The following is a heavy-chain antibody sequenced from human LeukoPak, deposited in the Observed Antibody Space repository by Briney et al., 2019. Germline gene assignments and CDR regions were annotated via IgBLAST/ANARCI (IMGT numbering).Heavy chain of an antibody. J-gene: IGHJ4*02. D-gene: IGHD6-13*01. V-gene: IGHV3-23*01. CDR1: GFTFSSYA. Sequence: PGGSLRLSCAASGFTFSSYAMSWVRQAPGKGLEWVSAISGSGGSTYYADSVRGRFTISRDNSRNTVYLEMNSLRAEDQAIYYCAKVSWANYFDYWGQGTLVTVSS. CDR2: ISGSGGST. CDR3: AKVSWANYFDY.